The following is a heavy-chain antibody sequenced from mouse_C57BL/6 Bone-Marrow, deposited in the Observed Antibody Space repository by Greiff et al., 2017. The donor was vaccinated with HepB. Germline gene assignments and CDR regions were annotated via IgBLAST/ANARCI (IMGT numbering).Heavy chain of an antibody. CDR2: ISYDGSN. Sequence: EVKLQESGPGLVKPSQSLSLTCSVTGYSITSGYYWNWIRQFPGNKLEWMGYISYDGSNNYNPSLKNRISITRDTSKNQFFLKLNSVTTEDTATYYCARGLIYYYGREGFDYWGQGTTLTVSS. CDR1: GYSITSGYY. CDR3: ARGLIYYYGREGFDY. J-gene: IGHJ2*01. D-gene: IGHD1-1*01. V-gene: IGHV3-6*01.